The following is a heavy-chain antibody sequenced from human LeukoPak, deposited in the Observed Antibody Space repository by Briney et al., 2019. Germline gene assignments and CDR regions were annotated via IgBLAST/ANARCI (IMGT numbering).Heavy chain of an antibody. J-gene: IGHJ1*01. CDR1: GGSISSSSYY. Sequence: SETLSLTCTVSGGSISSSSYYWGWIRQPPGKGLEWIGSIYYSGSTYYNPSLKSRVTISVATSKNQFSLKLSSVTAADTAVYYCARAGYSSGWSTNSQYFQHWGQGTLVTVSS. CDR2: IYYSGST. D-gene: IGHD6-19*01. V-gene: IGHV4-39*01. CDR3: ARAGYSSGWSTNSQYFQH.